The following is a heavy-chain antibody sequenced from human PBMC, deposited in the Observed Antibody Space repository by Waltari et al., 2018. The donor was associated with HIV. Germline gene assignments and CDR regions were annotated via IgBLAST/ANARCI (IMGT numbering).Heavy chain of an antibody. CDR1: GGSMTTHY. D-gene: IGHD3-3*01. CDR2: VYSSGNI. V-gene: IGHV4-59*11. Sequence: QVQLQESGPGLVKPSETLSLTCNVPGGSMTTHYWSWIRQSPGKGLEWIGYVYSSGNINYNPSLKSRVTIVVDTSKNQFSLKLRSVTAADTAVYYCARAPVHLRGYFYYGMDVWGQGTTVTVSS. CDR3: ARAPVHLRGYFYYGMDV. J-gene: IGHJ6*02.